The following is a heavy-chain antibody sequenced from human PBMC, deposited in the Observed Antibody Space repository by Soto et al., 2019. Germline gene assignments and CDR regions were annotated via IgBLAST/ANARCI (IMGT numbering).Heavy chain of an antibody. CDR3: ARGEGGFDP. J-gene: IGHJ5*02. V-gene: IGHV4-59*01. CDR1: GGSISSYY. D-gene: IGHD1-26*01. Sequence: SETLSLTCTVSGGSISSYYWSWTRQPPGKGLEWIGYIYYSGSTNYNPSLKSRVTISVDTSKNQFSLKLSSVTAADTAVYYCARGEGGFDPWGQGTLVTVSS. CDR2: IYYSGST.